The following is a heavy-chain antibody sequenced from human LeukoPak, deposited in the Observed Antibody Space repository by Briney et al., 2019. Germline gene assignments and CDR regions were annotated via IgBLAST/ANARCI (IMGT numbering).Heavy chain of an antibody. D-gene: IGHD5-24*01. J-gene: IGHJ4*02. V-gene: IGHV3-7*03. CDR1: GFTFSRYW. CDR3: AKWSRDGNHFDY. CDR2: IKQDGSEK. Sequence: PGGSLRLSCAASGFTFSRYWMSWVRQAPGKGLEWVANIKQDGSEKYCVDSVKGRFTISRDNAKNSLYLQMNSLRAEDTALYYCAKWSRDGNHFDYWGQGTLVTVSS.